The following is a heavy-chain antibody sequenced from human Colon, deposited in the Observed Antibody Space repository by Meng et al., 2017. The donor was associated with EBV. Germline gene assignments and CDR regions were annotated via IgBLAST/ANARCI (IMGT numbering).Heavy chain of an antibody. CDR3: VRSSGWVKTGFDP. J-gene: IGHJ5*02. D-gene: IGHD6-19*01. Sequence: LQRTGRGLGTPTDALSLTWRVSGGSTSTSGYYWCWIRQPPGKGLEWIGSIGHSGFTYYTPSLKSRVTVSIDTSRNQFSLWLTSVTAADTAVYYCVRSSGWVKTGFDPWGQGTLVTVSS. V-gene: IGHV4-39*01. CDR1: GGSTSTSGYY. CDR2: IGHSGFT.